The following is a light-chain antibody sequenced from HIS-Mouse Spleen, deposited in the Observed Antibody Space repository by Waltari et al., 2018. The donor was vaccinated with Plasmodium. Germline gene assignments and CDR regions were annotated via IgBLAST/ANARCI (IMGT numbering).Light chain of an antibody. V-gene: IGKV3-15*01. CDR1: QSVSSN. Sequence: EIVMTQSPATLSVSPGERATLSCRASQSVSSNLAWYQQKPGQAPRLLLYGASTRATGMPARFSGSGSGTEFTLTISSLQSEDFAVYYCQQYNNWSFTFGPGTKVDIK. J-gene: IGKJ3*01. CDR2: GAS. CDR3: QQYNNWSFT.